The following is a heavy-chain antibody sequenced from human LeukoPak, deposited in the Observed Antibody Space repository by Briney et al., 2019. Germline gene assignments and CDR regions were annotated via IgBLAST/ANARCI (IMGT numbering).Heavy chain of an antibody. J-gene: IGHJ4*02. CDR3: AREGGYSYGYGAYYFDP. Sequence: GGSLRLSCAASGFTFSSYSMNWVRRAPGKGLEWVSSISSSSSYIYYADSVKGRFTISRDNAKNSLYLQMNSLRAEDTAVYYCAREGGYSYGYGAYYFDPWGQGTLVTVSS. CDR1: GFTFSSYS. V-gene: IGHV3-21*01. CDR2: ISSSSSYI. D-gene: IGHD5-18*01.